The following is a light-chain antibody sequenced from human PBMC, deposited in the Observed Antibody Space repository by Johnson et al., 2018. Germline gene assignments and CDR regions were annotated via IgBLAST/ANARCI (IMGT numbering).Light chain of an antibody. CDR2: ENN. J-gene: IGLJ1*01. CDR1: SSNIGNNY. Sequence: QSVLTQPPSVSAAPGQKVTISCSGSSSNIGNNYVSWYQQLPGTAPKLLIYENNKRPSGIPDRFSGSKSGTSATLGITGLQTGDAAYYYCGTWDSSLSAGKICGTGTKVTVL. CDR3: GTWDSSLSAGKI. V-gene: IGLV1-51*02.